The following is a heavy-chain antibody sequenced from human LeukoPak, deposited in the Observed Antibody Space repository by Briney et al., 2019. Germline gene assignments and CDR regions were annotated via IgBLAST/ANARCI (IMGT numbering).Heavy chain of an antibody. CDR1: GFTFSSYS. CDR2: ISSSSSYI. J-gene: IGHJ4*02. CDR3: ARDPYSSGRDY. V-gene: IGHV3-21*01. Sequence: GWSLRLSCAASGFTFSSYSMNWVRQAPGKGLELVSSISSSSSYIYYADSVKGRFTISRDNAKNSLYLQMNSLRSEDTAVYYCARDPYSSGRDYWGQGTLVTVSS. D-gene: IGHD6-19*01.